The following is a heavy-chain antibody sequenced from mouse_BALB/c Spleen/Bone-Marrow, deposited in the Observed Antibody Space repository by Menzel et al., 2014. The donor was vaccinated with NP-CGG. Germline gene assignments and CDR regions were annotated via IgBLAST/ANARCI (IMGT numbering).Heavy chain of an antibody. J-gene: IGHJ3*01. Sequence: EVQGVESGGGLAKPGGSLKLSCAASGFTFSDYYMYWVRQTPEKRLEWVATISDGGSYTYYPGSVKGRFTISRDNAKNNLYLQMSSLKSEDTAMYYCANYYGSTWFAYWGQGTLVTVSA. CDR3: ANYYGSTWFAY. CDR1: GFTFSDYY. D-gene: IGHD1-1*01. V-gene: IGHV5-4*02. CDR2: ISDGGSYT.